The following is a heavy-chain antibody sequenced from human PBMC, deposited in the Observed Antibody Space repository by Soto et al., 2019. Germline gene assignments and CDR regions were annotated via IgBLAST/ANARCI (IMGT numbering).Heavy chain of an antibody. V-gene: IGHV1-69*13. J-gene: IGHJ6*03. CDR2: IIPIFGTA. Sequence: SVKVSCKASGGTFSSYAISWVRQAPGQGLEWMGGIIPIFGTANYAQKFQGRVTITADESTSTAYMELRSLRSDDTAVYYCARVGGDCSGGSCYYYYYMDVWGKGTTVTVSS. D-gene: IGHD2-15*01. CDR3: ARVGGDCSGGSCYYYYYMDV. CDR1: GGTFSSYA.